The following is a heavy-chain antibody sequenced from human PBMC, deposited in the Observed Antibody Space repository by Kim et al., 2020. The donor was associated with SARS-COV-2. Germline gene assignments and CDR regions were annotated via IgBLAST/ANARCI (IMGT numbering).Heavy chain of an antibody. Sequence: GGSLRLSCAASGFTFSDYYMSWIRQAPGKGLEWVSYISSSGSTIYYADSVKGRFTISRDNAKNSLYLQMNSLRAEDTAVYYCARSDCSSTSCLGFYYYYGMDVWGQGTTVTVSS. CDR2: ISSSGSTI. D-gene: IGHD2-2*01. CDR1: GFTFSDYY. J-gene: IGHJ6*02. CDR3: ARSDCSSTSCLGFYYYYGMDV. V-gene: IGHV3-11*01.